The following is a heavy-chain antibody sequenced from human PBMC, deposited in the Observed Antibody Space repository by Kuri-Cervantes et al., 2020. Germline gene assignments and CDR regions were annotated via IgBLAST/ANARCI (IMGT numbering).Heavy chain of an antibody. J-gene: IGHJ4*02. CDR3: AAGGYGSGSSTPFYFDY. V-gene: IGHV3-23*01. CDR1: GFTFSSYA. Sequence: GSLRLSCAASGFTFSSYAMSWVRQAPGKGLEWVSAISGSGGSTYYADSVKGRFTISRDNSKNTLYLQMNSLRAEDTAVYYCAAGGYGSGSSTPFYFDYWGQGTLVTVSS. CDR2: ISGSGGST. D-gene: IGHD3-10*01.